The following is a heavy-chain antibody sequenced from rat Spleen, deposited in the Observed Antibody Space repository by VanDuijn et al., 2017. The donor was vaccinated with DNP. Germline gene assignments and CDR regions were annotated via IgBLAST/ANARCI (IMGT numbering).Heavy chain of an antibody. J-gene: IGHJ4*01. CDR1: GFTFSNYY. CDR2: ISPSGSRT. CDR3: ARAGSRYAMDA. Sequence: EVQLVESGGGLVQPGRSMRLSCAASGFTFSNYYMAWVRQAPEKGLEWVAAISPSGSRTYYPDAVKGRFMISRDDTKNTLSLQMDSLRSEDTASYYCARAGSRYAMDAWGQGTSVTVSA. V-gene: IGHV5-25*01. D-gene: IGHD1-4*01.